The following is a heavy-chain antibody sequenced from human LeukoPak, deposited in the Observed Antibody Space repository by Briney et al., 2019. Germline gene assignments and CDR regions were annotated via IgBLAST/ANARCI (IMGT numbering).Heavy chain of an antibody. CDR1: GGSGSSYY. V-gene: IGHV4-59*02. D-gene: IGHD1-7*01. Sequence: PSETLYLTCSVSGGSGSSYYWSWIRQAPGKGLEWIGYIYDSGTTSYNPSLKSRVTISMDRSKNQFSLNLSSVTAADTAVYYCARSRELFYFDYWGQGTLVTVSS. J-gene: IGHJ4*02. CDR2: IYDSGTT. CDR3: ARSRELFYFDY.